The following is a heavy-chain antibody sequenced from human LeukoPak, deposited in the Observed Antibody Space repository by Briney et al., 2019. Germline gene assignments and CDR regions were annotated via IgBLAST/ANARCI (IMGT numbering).Heavy chain of an antibody. CDR1: GYTFTSYA. CDR2: INAGNGNT. V-gene: IGHV1-3*01. D-gene: IGHD1-26*01. J-gene: IGHJ4*02. CDR3: ARDSLEWELLGYFDY. Sequence: GASVKVSCKASGYTFTSYAMHWVRQAPGQRLEWMGWINAGNGNTKYSQKFQGRVTITGDTSASTAYMELSSLRSEDTAVYYCARDSLEWELLGYFDYWGQGTLVTVSS.